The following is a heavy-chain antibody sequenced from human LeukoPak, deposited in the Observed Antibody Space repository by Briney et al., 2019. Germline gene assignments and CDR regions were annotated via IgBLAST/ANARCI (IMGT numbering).Heavy chain of an antibody. J-gene: IGHJ4*02. CDR1: GGTFSSYA. CDR2: IIPIFGTA. V-gene: IGHV1-69*13. D-gene: IGHD5-18*01. CDR3: ARGVGYSYGLYFDY. Sequence: ASVKVSCKASGGTFSSYAISWGRQAPGQGLEWMGGIIPIFGTANYAQKFQGRVPITADESTSTAYMELSSLRSEDTAVYYCARGVGYSYGLYFDYWGQGTLVTVSS.